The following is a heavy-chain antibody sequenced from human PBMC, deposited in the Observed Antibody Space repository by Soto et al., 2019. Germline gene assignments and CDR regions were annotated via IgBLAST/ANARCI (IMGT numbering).Heavy chain of an antibody. V-gene: IGHV3-30*18. CDR1: GFTFSSDG. Sequence: QVQLVESGGGVVQPGRSLRLSCAASGFTFSSDGMHWVRQAPRKGLEWVALISYDGSHKYYADYVKGRFTISRDNSKHTLYLQMNSLRDEDTAVYYCAKAGGTSPFDPWGQGTLVTVSS. J-gene: IGHJ5*02. CDR2: ISYDGSHK. D-gene: IGHD6-13*01. CDR3: AKAGGTSPFDP.